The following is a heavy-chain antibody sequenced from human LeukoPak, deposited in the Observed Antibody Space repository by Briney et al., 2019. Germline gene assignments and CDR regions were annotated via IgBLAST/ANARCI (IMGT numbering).Heavy chain of an antibody. CDR3: TRDMAVAGFYYFDY. V-gene: IGHV3-49*03. D-gene: IGHD6-19*01. CDR2: IRSKAYGGTT. J-gene: IGHJ4*02. Sequence: GGSLRLSCTASGFTFGDYAMSWFRQAPGKGLEWVGFIRSKAYGGTTEYAASVKGRFTISRDDSKSIAHLQMNSLKTEDTAVYYCTRDMAVAGFYYFDYWGQGTLVTVSS. CDR1: GFTFGDYA.